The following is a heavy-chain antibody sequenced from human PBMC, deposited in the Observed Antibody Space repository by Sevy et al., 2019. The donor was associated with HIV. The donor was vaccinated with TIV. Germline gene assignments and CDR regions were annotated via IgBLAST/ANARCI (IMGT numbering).Heavy chain of an antibody. CDR1: GFTFSSYA. D-gene: IGHD3-10*01. CDR3: ANDSGSDAVAMVRGVNDYSYGMDV. V-gene: IGHV3-23*01. J-gene: IGHJ6*02. Sequence: GGSLRLSCAASGFTFSSYAMSWVRQAPGKGLEWVSAISGSGGSTYYADSVKGRFTISRDNSKSTLYLQMNSLRAEDTAVYYCANDSGSDAVAMVRGVNDYSYGMDVWGQGTTVTVSS. CDR2: ISGSGGST.